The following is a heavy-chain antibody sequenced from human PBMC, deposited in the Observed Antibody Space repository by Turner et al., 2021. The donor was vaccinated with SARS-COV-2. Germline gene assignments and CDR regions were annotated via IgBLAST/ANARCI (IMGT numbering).Heavy chain of an antibody. CDR2: IWNDGSNK. V-gene: IGHV3-33*01. J-gene: IGHJ4*02. CDR3: ARGCGGSSGCFLIDY. D-gene: IGHD6-19*01. Sequence: QVQLVESGAGVVQPGRSLRLSCEASGFTFSNHGMHWARQAPGKGLEWVTIIWNDGSNKYYTDSVRGRFTISRDNSKNTLYLQMNSLRAEDTAVYYCARGCGGSSGCFLIDYWGQGTLVTVSS. CDR1: GFTFSNHG.